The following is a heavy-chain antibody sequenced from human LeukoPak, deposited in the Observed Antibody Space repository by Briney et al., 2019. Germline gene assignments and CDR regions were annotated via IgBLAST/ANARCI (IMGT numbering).Heavy chain of an antibody. V-gene: IGHV4-59*01. J-gene: IGHJ4*02. D-gene: IGHD4-17*01. CDR3: AREIYGDYSNYFDY. Sequence: SETLSLTCTVSGGSISSFHWSWIRQPPGKGLEWIGYIYYTGSTNYNPPLKSRVTISVDTSKNQFSLKLSSVTAADTAVYYCAREIYGDYSNYFDYWGQGTLVTVSS. CDR1: GGSISSFH. CDR2: IYYTGST.